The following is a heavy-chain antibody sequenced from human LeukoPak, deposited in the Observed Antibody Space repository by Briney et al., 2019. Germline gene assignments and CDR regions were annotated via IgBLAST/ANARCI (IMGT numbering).Heavy chain of an antibody. D-gene: IGHD2-2*02. J-gene: IGHJ4*02. CDR1: GFTFSSYG. Sequence: PGGSLRLSCAASGFTFSSYGMHWVRQAPGKGLEWVAFIRYDGSNKYYADSVKGRFTISRDNSKNTLYLQMNSLRAEDTAVYYCAKDIEGYCSSTSCYTPLDYWGQGTLVTVSS. V-gene: IGHV3-30*02. CDR3: AKDIEGYCSSTSCYTPLDY. CDR2: IRYDGSNK.